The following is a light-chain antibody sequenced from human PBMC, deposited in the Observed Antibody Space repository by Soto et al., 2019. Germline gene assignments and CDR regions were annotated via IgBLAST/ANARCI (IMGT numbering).Light chain of an antibody. CDR3: QQTNNFPLT. J-gene: IGKJ4*01. Sequence: DVQMTQSPSYVSASVGDTVTITWGASQGITSWLAWYQQKPGKAPKLLIYGASSLQYGVPSRFSGRGSGTDFTLTISSLQPEDFATYYCQQTNNFPLTFGGGTKVDIK. V-gene: IGKV1-12*01. CDR1: QGITSW. CDR2: GAS.